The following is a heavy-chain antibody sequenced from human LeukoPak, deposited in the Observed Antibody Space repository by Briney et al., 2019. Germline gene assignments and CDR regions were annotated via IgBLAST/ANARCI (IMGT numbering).Heavy chain of an antibody. D-gene: IGHD3-22*01. CDR1: EFTFSSYG. J-gene: IGHJ4*02. CDR3: AKDYYDSSGYSDY. CDR2: ISGSGGST. V-gene: IGHV3-23*01. Sequence: PGGTLRLSCAASEFTFSSYGMSWVRQAPGKGLEWVSAISGSGGSTYYADSVKGRFTISRGNSKNTLYLQMNSLRAEDTAVYYCAKDYYDSSGYSDYWGQGTLVTVSS.